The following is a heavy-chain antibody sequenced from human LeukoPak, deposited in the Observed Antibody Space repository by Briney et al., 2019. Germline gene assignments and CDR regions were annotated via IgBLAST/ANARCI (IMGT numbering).Heavy chain of an antibody. D-gene: IGHD1-26*01. CDR1: GFTFSSYA. J-gene: IGHJ4*02. CDR2: ISGSGGST. CDR3: AELTKPRKVGAFVFDY. Sequence: GGSLRLSCAASGFTFSSYAMSWVRQAPGKGLEWVSAISGSGGSTYYADSVKGRFTISRDNSKNTLYLQMNSLRAEDTAVYYCAELTKPRKVGAFVFDYWGQGTLVTVSS. V-gene: IGHV3-23*01.